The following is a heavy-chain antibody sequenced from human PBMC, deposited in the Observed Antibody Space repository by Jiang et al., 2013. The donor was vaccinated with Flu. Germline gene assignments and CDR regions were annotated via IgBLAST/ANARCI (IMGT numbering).Heavy chain of an antibody. CDR3: AKESPGIAVAGGKYYYYGMDV. D-gene: IGHD6-19*01. CDR2: ISGSGGST. Sequence: QLLESGGGLVQPGGSLRLSCAASGFTFRSYAMSWVRQAPGKGLEWVSAISGSGGSTYYADSVKGRFTISRDNSKNTLYLQMNSLRAEDTAVYYCAKESPGIAVAGGKYYYYGMDVWGKGTTVTVSS. CDR1: GFTFRSYA. V-gene: IGHV3-23*01. J-gene: IGHJ6*04.